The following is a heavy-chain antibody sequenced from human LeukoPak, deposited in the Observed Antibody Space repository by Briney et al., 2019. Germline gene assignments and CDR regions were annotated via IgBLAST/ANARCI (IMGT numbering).Heavy chain of an antibody. Sequence: ASVKVSCKVSGYTLTELSMHWVRQAPGQGLEWMGWISAYNGNTNYAQKLQGRVTMTTDTSTSTAYMELRSLRSDDTAVYYCARVSVYLDYWGQGTLVTVSS. J-gene: IGHJ4*02. CDR3: ARVSVYLDY. D-gene: IGHD5/OR15-5a*01. V-gene: IGHV1-18*01. CDR2: ISAYNGNT. CDR1: GYTLTELS.